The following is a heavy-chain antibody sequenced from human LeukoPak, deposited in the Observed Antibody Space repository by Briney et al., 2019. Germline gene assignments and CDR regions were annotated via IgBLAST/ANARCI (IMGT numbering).Heavy chain of an antibody. CDR2: IYYSGST. CDR3: ARVTGGLWFGEFSNWFDP. CDR1: GGSISSSSYY. D-gene: IGHD3-10*01. Sequence: PSETLSLTCTVSGGSISSSSYYWGWIRQPPGKGLEWIGSIYYSGSTYYNPSLKSRVTISGDTSKNQFSLKLSSVTAADTAVYYCARVTGGLWFGEFSNWFDPWGQGTLVTVSS. V-gene: IGHV4-39*01. J-gene: IGHJ5*02.